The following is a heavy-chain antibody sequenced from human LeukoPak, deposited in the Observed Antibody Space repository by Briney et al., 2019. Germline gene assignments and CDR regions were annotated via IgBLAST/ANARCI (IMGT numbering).Heavy chain of an antibody. CDR3: ARDWGAYYHFFDY. V-gene: IGHV3-7*01. Sequence: GGSLRLSCEACGFSMSVYWMSWVRQAPGKGLEWVGNIKQDGSERNYVDSVKGRLTISRDNAKKSLYLQMDSLRAEDAAVYYCARDWGAYYHFFDYWGQGTLVTVSS. D-gene: IGHD3-22*01. CDR2: IKQDGSER. CDR1: GFSMSVYW. J-gene: IGHJ4*02.